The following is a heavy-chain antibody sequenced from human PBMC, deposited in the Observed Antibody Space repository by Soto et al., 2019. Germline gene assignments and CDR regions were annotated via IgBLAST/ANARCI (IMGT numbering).Heavy chain of an antibody. J-gene: IGHJ4*02. CDR1: GFTFSNYE. CDR2: ISRSGSTI. V-gene: IGHV3-48*03. Sequence: EVQLVESGGGLVQPGGSLRLSCAASGFTFSNYEMNWVRQAPGKGLEWVSYISRSGSTIYYADSVKGRLIISRDNAKNSLYLQMNGLRAEDTAVYYCARDRKFDYWGQGTLVTVSS. CDR3: ARDRKFDY.